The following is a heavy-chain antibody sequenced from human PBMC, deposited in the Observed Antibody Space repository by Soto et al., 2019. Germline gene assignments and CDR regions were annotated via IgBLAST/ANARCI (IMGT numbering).Heavy chain of an antibody. D-gene: IGHD3-10*01. J-gene: IGHJ4*02. Sequence: EVQLVESGGALVQPGGSLRLSCTASGFTFDDYAIHWVRQAPGKGLEWISGISWNGDATGYADSVKGRFTISRDNAKNSLYLQMNSLRTEDTAMYFCANLPLYGSGFDCCCQGTLVTVSS. CDR3: ANLPLYGSGFDC. CDR1: GFTFDDYA. CDR2: ISWNGDAT. V-gene: IGHV3-9*01.